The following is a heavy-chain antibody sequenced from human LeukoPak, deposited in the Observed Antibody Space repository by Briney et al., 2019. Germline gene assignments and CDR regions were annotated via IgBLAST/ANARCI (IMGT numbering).Heavy chain of an antibody. D-gene: IGHD4-17*01. V-gene: IGHV4-39*07. CDR3: ARDTTVTAFDS. CDR1: GGSISSSSYF. J-gene: IGHJ4*02. CDR2: IYYSGNT. Sequence: SETLSLTSTVSGGSISSSSYFWGWIRQPPGKGLEWIGSIYYSGNTYYNPSLKSRVTISVDTSKNQFSLKLSSVTAADTAVYYCARDTTVTAFDSWGQGTLVTVSS.